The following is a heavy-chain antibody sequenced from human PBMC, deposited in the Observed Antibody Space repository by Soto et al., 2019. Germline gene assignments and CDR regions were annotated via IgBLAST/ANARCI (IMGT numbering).Heavy chain of an antibody. Sequence: GSLRLSCAASGFTFSSYSMNWVRQAPGKGLEWVSYISSSSSTIYYADSVKGRFTISRDNAKNSLYLQMNSLRAEDTAVYYCARVSEQMQHYDVFDIWCKGKMVTVS. CDR2: ISSSSSTI. D-gene: IGHD6-13*01. CDR3: ARVSEQMQHYDVFDI. CDR1: GFTFSSYS. J-gene: IGHJ3*02. V-gene: IGHV3-48*01.